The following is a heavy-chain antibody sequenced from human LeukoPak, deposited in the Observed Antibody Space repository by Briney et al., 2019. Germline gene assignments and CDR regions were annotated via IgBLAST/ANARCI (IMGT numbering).Heavy chain of an antibody. CDR2: INWNGGRT. V-gene: IGHV3-20*04. Sequence: GGSLRLSCAASGFTFDDYGMSWVRRAPGKGVEWVSGINWNGGRTGYADSVKGRFAISRDNAKNPLYLQMNSLRAEDTALYYCARGYGSGSYLYWGQGTLVSVSS. CDR1: GFTFDDYG. CDR3: ARGYGSGSYLY. J-gene: IGHJ4*02. D-gene: IGHD3-10*01.